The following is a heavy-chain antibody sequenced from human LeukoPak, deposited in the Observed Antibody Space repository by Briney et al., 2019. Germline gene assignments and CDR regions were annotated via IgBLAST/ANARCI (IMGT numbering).Heavy chain of an antibody. CDR2: ISSSSSYI. D-gene: IGHD3-9*01. J-gene: IGHJ4*02. Sequence: PGGSLRLSCAASGFTFSSYSMNWVRQAPGKGLEWVSSISSSSSYIYYADSVKGRFTISRDNAKNSLYLQMNSLRAEDTAVYYCARSRPYYDILTGPLDYWGQGTLVTVSS. V-gene: IGHV3-21*01. CDR3: ARSRPYYDILTGPLDY. CDR1: GFTFSSYS.